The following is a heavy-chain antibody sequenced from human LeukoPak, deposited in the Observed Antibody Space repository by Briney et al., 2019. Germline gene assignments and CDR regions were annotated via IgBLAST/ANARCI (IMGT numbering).Heavy chain of an antibody. CDR3: ARWSPFVGSHAFDI. CDR2: INPNSGGT. J-gene: IGHJ3*02. V-gene: IGHV1-2*02. Sequence: GASVKVSCKASGYTFTGYYMHWVRQAPGQGLEWMGWINPNSGGTNYAQKFQGRVTMTRDTAIRTAYMELSRLRSDDTAVYYCARWSPFVGSHAFDIWGQGTMVTVSS. CDR1: GYTFTGYY. D-gene: IGHD3-3*02.